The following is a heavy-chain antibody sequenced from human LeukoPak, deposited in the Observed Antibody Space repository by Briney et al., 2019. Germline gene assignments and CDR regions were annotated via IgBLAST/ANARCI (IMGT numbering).Heavy chain of an antibody. CDR1: GFTFSSYG. V-gene: IGHV3-30*18. Sequence: GGSLRLSCAASGFTFSSYGMHWVRQAPGKGLEWVAVISYDGSNKYYADSVKGRFTISRDNSKNTLYLQMNSLRAEDTAVYYCAKGGTTDYDFWSGPLDYMDVWGKGTTVTVSS. CDR2: ISYDGSNK. D-gene: IGHD3-3*01. J-gene: IGHJ6*03. CDR3: AKGGTTDYDFWSGPLDYMDV.